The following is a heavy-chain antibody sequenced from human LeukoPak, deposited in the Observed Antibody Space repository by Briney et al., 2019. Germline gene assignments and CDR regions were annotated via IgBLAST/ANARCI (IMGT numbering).Heavy chain of an antibody. V-gene: IGHV3-30*18. CDR2: MSHDGNNK. J-gene: IGHJ4*02. Sequence: GGSLRLSCVASGFTFSNYGMHWVRQAPGKGLEWMAVMSHDGNNKNYADSVKGRFTISRDNSKNTLFLQMNSLRAEDTAVYYCAKGEGITGTATPDYWGQGTLLTVSS. CDR1: GFTFSNYG. D-gene: IGHD1-20*01. CDR3: AKGEGITGTATPDY.